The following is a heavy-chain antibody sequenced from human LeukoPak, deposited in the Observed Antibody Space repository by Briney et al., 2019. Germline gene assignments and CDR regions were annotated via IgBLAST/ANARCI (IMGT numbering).Heavy chain of an antibody. CDR3: ARWRYDFWSGYSDY. Sequence: GASVKVSCKVSGYIFTVYGISWVRQAPGQGLEWMGWINTFSGSTYYAQKFQGRVTMTTDTSTSTAYMDLRSLRSDDTAVYYCARWRYDFWSGYSDYWGQGTPVTVSS. J-gene: IGHJ4*02. D-gene: IGHD3-3*01. CDR1: GYIFTVYG. CDR2: INTFSGST. V-gene: IGHV1-18*01.